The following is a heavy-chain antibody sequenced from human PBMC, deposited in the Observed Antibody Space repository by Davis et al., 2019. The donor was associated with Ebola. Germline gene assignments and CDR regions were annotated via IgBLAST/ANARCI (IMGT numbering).Heavy chain of an antibody. Sequence: GESLKISCKGSGYTFTSYWIAWVRQVPGKGLEWMGSIYPGDSETRYSPSLQGQATISVDKSISTAYLRWSSLKASDTATYYCARLTMIYCSGGSCYPGWFDPWGQGTLVTVSS. J-gene: IGHJ5*02. CDR1: GYTFTSYW. CDR3: ARLTMIYCSGGSCYPGWFDP. D-gene: IGHD2-15*01. V-gene: IGHV5-51*01. CDR2: IYPGDSET.